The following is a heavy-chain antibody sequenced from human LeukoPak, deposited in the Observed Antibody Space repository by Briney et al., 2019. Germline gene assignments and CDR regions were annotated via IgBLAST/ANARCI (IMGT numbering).Heavy chain of an antibody. D-gene: IGHD5-18*01. CDR3: ARGSRGYSYGVFDY. J-gene: IGHJ4*02. Sequence: GSVRVSCKASGYTFTNDGINWVRQAPGQGVEWMGWISAYNGNTNYAQKFQGRVAMTTDTSTSTAYMELRSLRSDDTALYYCARGSRGYSYGVFDYWGQGTLVTVSS. V-gene: IGHV1-18*01. CDR1: GYTFTNDG. CDR2: ISAYNGNT.